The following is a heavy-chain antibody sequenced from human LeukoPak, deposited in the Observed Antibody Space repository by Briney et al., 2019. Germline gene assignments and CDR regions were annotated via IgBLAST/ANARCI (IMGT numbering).Heavy chain of an antibody. CDR2: IIPIFGTA. J-gene: IGHJ4*02. V-gene: IGHV1-69*13. CDR3: ARVIGYSGYETFDY. D-gene: IGHD5-12*01. CDR1: GGTFSSYA. Sequence: ASVKVSCKASGGTFSSYAISWVRQAPGQGPEWMGGIIPIFGTANYAQKFQGRVTITADESTSTAYMELSSLRSEDTAVYYCARVIGYSGYETFDYWGQGTLVTVSS.